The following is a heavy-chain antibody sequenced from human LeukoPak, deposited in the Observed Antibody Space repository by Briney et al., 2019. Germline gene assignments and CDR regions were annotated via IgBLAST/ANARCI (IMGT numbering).Heavy chain of an antibody. Sequence: ASVKVSCKASGYTFTSYDINWVRQATGQGLEWMGWMNPNSGNTGYAQKFQGRVTMTRNTSISTAYMELSSLRSEDAAVYYCARAGYSGYDFGYYYYYGIDVWGQGTTVTVSS. CDR2: MNPNSGNT. D-gene: IGHD5-12*01. V-gene: IGHV1-8*01. CDR3: ARAGYSGYDFGYYYYYGIDV. J-gene: IGHJ6*02. CDR1: GYTFTSYD.